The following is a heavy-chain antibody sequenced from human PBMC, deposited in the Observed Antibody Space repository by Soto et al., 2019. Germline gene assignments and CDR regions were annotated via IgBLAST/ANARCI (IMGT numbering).Heavy chain of an antibody. Sequence: GESLKISCKGSGYSFTSYWIGWVRQMPGKGLEWMGIIYPGDSDTRCSPSFQGQVTISADKSISTAYLQWSSLKASDTAMYYCARHVAVNVVATIFAPIDYWGQGTLVTVAS. CDR3: ARHVAVNVVATIFAPIDY. V-gene: IGHV5-51*01. J-gene: IGHJ4*02. D-gene: IGHD5-12*01. CDR1: GYSFTSYW. CDR2: IYPGDSDT.